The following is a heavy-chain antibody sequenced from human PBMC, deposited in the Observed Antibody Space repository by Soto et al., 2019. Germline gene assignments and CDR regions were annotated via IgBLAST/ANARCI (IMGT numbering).Heavy chain of an antibody. CDR3: ARVSPNHDARTRDDDFWSGLDAFDI. CDR1: GCSISSYY. J-gene: IGHJ3*02. D-gene: IGHD3-3*01. Sequence: PSETLSLTCKVSGCSISSYYWSWIRQPPGKGLEWIGYIYYSGSTNYNPSLKSRVTISVDTSKNQFSLKLSSVTAADTAVYYCARVSPNHDARTRDDDFWSGLDAFDIWGQGTMVTVSS. V-gene: IGHV4-59*01. CDR2: IYYSGST.